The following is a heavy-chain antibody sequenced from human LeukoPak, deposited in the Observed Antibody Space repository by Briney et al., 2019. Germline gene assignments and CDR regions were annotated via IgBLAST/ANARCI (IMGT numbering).Heavy chain of an antibody. V-gene: IGHV1-2*02. Sequence: ASVKVSCKASGYTFTGYYMHWVRQAPGQGLEWMGWINPNSGGTNYAQKFQGRVTMTRDTSISTAYMELSRLRSDDTAVYYCARVSIAAERAPTSLDYWGQGTLVTVSS. D-gene: IGHD6-13*01. CDR1: GYTFTGYY. CDR3: ARVSIAAERAPTSLDY. CDR2: INPNSGGT. J-gene: IGHJ4*02.